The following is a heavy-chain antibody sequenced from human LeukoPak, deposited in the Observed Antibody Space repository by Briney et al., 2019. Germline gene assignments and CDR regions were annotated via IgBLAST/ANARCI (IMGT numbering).Heavy chain of an antibody. Sequence: PGGSLRLSWAASGFTFSSYGMHWVRQAPGKGLEWVAVIWYGGSNKYYADSVKGRFTISRDNSKNTLYLQMNSLRAEDTAVYYCAKDRGGAADYWGQGTLVTVSS. V-gene: IGHV3-30*02. CDR1: GFTFSSYG. D-gene: IGHD3-16*01. CDR3: AKDRGGAADY. CDR2: IWYGGSNK. J-gene: IGHJ4*02.